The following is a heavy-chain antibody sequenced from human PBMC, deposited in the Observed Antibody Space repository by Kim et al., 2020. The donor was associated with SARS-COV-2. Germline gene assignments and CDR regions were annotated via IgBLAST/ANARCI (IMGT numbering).Heavy chain of an antibody. J-gene: IGHJ5*02. CDR3: ARDLSFTHNPFGENWFDP. D-gene: IGHD3-10*01. Sequence: KRRVTISVDTSKNQFSLKLSSVTAADTAVYYCARDLSFTHNPFGENWFDPWGQGTLVTVSS. V-gene: IGHV4-59*01.